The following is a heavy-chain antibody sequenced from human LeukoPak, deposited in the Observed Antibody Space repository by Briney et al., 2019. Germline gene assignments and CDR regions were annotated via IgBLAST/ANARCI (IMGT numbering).Heavy chain of an antibody. CDR2: ISGSGVA. J-gene: IGHJ5*02. CDR1: GFTFSDYA. Sequence: GGSLRLSCAASGFTFSDYAMSWVRQAPGKGLEWVSLISGSGVAYDADSVKGRFTVSRDNSKSSLFLQMNSLRVEDTAVYYCARHLTGYYISWGQGTLVTVSS. CDR3: ARHLTGYYIS. V-gene: IGHV3-23*01. D-gene: IGHD3-9*01.